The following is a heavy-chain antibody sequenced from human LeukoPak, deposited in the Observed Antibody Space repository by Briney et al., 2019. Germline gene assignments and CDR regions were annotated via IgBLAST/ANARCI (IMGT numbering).Heavy chain of an antibody. CDR2: INHSGST. D-gene: IGHD2-2*01. Sequence: PSETLSLTCAVYGGSFSGYYWSWIRQPPGKGLEWIGEINHSGSTNYNPSLESRVTISVDTSKNQFSLKLSSVTAADTAVYYCARTSVVPAAIGNYYYGMDVWGQGTTVTVSS. CDR3: ARTSVVPAAIGNYYYGMDV. V-gene: IGHV4-34*01. CDR1: GGSFSGYY. J-gene: IGHJ6*02.